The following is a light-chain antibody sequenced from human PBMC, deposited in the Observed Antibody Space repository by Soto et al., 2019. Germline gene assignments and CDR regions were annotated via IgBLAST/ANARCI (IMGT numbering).Light chain of an antibody. V-gene: IGKV3-20*01. CDR1: QSVSSSY. Sequence: EIVLTQSPGTLSLSPGERATLSCRVSQSVSSSYLAWYQQKPGQAPSLLIYGASSRATGIPDRFSGSGSGTDFTLTISRLEPEDFAVYYCQQYGSSQTFGQGTKVDIK. CDR2: GAS. J-gene: IGKJ1*01. CDR3: QQYGSSQT.